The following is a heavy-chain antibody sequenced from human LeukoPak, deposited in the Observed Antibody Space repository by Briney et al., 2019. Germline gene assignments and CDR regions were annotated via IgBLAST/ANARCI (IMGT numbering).Heavy chain of an antibody. V-gene: IGHV4-39*01. Sequence: SQTLSLTCTVSGGSISSSSYYWGWIRQPPRKGLEWIGNIYYSGSTYYNPSLKSRLTISVDTSKNQFSLRLNSVTAADTAGYYCSNAGAYHKFWSGYSGEQFDYWGQGTLVTVSS. CDR3: SNAGAYHKFWSGYSGEQFDY. D-gene: IGHD3-3*01. CDR1: GGSISSSSYY. CDR2: IYYSGST. J-gene: IGHJ4*02.